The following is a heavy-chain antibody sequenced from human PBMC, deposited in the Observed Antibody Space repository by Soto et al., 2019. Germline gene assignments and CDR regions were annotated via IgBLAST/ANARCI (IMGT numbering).Heavy chain of an antibody. Sequence: SVNVSCNASGGIFISYAISWVRQAPGQGLYWIGVIIPIFGTANSAQKFQGRVTITADESTSTAYMELSSLRSEDTAVYYCARGSGVVDYYYYGMDVWGQGTTVTVSS. D-gene: IGHD3-3*01. CDR1: GGIFISYA. V-gene: IGHV1-69*13. CDR3: ARGSGVVDYYYYGMDV. J-gene: IGHJ6*02. CDR2: IIPIFGTA.